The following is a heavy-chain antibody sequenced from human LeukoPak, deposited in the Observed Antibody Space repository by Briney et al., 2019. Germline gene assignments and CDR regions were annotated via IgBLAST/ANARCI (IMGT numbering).Heavy chain of an antibody. CDR1: GGTFSSYA. D-gene: IGHD3-22*01. V-gene: IGHV1-69*04. Sequence: SVKASCKASGGTFSSYAITWVRQAPGQGLEWMGRVIPILSISNYAQMFQDRVTITADKSTSTAYMELSSLRSEDTAVYFCARTNYYDSSGSQGPGTFYYGLDVLGRGTTVTVSS. CDR2: VIPILSIS. J-gene: IGHJ6*02. CDR3: ARTNYYDSSGSQGPGTFYYGLDV.